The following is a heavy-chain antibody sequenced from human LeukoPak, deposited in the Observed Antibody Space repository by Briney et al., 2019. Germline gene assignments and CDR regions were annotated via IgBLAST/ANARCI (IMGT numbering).Heavy chain of an antibody. V-gene: IGHV3-74*01. D-gene: IGHD6-13*01. CDR2: ITGDGSGT. Sequence: GGSLRLSCAASGFTFTNYWMHWVRQAPGKGLVWLSRITGDGSGTDYAGSVRGRFTISRDNAKNTLFLQINSLRAEDTAVYYCARVPAAAAGAGIDYWGQGISVTVSS. CDR1: GFTFTNYW. CDR3: ARVPAAAAGAGIDY. J-gene: IGHJ4*02.